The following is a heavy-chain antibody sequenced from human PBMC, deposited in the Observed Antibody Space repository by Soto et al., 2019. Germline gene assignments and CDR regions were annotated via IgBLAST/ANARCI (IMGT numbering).Heavy chain of an antibody. J-gene: IGHJ4*02. CDR1: CGSMINYF. CDR3: AAGEASSRNLAPYYLDF. V-gene: IGHV4-59*01. D-gene: IGHD6-13*01. CDR2: IHYSGTT. Sequence: TSETLSLTCTLSCGSMINYFWTWIRQPPGKGLEWIGYIHYSGTTSFFPSYNPSLRSRVTISEDTSKNQFSLKLLSVTTADTAVYFCAAGEASSRNLAPYYLDFWGQGTLVTVSS.